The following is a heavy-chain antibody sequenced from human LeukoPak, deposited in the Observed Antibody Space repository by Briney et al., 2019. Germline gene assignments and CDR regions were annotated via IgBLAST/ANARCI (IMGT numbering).Heavy chain of an antibody. CDR3: AKYYGDYYYYYYMDV. J-gene: IGHJ6*03. V-gene: IGHV3-23*01. CDR2: ISGSGGST. Sequence: GGSLRLSCAASGFTFSSYAMSWVRQAPGKGLEWVSAISGSGGSTYYADSVKGRFTISRDNSKNTLYLQMNSLRAEDTAVYYCAKYYGDYYYYYYMDVWGKGTTVTVSS. D-gene: IGHD4-17*01. CDR1: GFTFSSYA.